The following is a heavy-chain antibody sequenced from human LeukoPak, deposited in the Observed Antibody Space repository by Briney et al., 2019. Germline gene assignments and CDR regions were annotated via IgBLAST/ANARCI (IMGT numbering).Heavy chain of an antibody. J-gene: IGHJ5*02. CDR2: IFPFFGTA. V-gene: IGHV1-69*13. Sequence: ASVKVSCKASGGTFSSYAISWVRQAPGQGLEWMGGIFPFFGTANYAQKFQGRVTITADESTSTAYMELSSLRSEDTAVYYCARDVGNRAVAVTNTRFDPWGQGTLVTVSS. CDR3: ARDVGNRAVAVTNTRFDP. CDR1: GGTFSSYA. D-gene: IGHD6-19*01.